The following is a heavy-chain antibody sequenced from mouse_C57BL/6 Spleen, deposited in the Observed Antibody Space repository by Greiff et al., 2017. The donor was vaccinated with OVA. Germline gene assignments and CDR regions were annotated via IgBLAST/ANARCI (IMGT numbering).Heavy chain of an antibody. D-gene: IGHD1-1*01. CDR3: ARFITTVVAPYYAMDY. J-gene: IGHJ4*01. CDR1: GYAFSSYW. CDR2: IYPGDGDT. V-gene: IGHV1-80*01. Sequence: VQLQQSGAELVKPGASVKISCKASGYAFSSYWMNWVKQRPGKGLEWIGQIYPGDGDTNYNGKFKGKATLTADKSSSTACMQLSSLTSEDSAVYFCARFITTVVAPYYAMDYWGQGTSVTVSS.